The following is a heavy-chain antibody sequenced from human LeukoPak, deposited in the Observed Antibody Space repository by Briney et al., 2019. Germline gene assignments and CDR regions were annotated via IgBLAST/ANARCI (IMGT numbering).Heavy chain of an antibody. CDR1: GFTVRSNY. J-gene: IGHJ3*02. CDR2: IYGGGSV. Sequence: GGSLRLSCAASGFTVRSNYMSWVRQAPGKGLEWVSIIYGGGSVFYADSVKGRFTISRDNSKNTLYLQMNSLRPEDTAVYYCAKGPNYDILTGWRKTYNAFDIWGQGTMVTVSS. CDR3: AKGPNYDILTGWRKTYNAFDI. V-gene: IGHV3-53*05. D-gene: IGHD3-9*01.